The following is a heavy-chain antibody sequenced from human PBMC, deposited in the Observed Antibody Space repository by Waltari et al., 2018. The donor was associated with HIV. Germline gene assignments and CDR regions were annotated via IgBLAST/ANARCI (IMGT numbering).Heavy chain of an antibody. CDR2: MSYGGSNK. CDR3: AKDYFVVVTAAGPFDP. V-gene: IGHV3-30*18. D-gene: IGHD2-21*02. Sequence: QVKLVESGGGVVQPGRFLRLSFAAYGFSFSSYGMHWCRQAPGKGVEWVALMSYGGSNKYYAGSVKGLFTISRDNSKNTLYLQMNSLRAEDTAVYYCAKDYFVVVTAAGPFDPWGQGTLVTVSS. J-gene: IGHJ5*02. CDR1: GFSFSSYG.